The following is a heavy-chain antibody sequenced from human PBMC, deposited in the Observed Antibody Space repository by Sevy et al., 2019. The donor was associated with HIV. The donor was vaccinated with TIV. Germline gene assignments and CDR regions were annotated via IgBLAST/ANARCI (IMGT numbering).Heavy chain of an antibody. V-gene: IGHV1-18*01. CDR2: ISGYNGNT. D-gene: IGHD6-6*01. CDR3: AREGCIVKAALPGDY. J-gene: IGHJ4*02. Sequence: ASVKVSCKASGYIFTSYGISWVRQAPGQGLEWMGWISGYNGNTNYAQKLQGRVTMTTDTSTRTAYMELRSLRSDDTAVYYCAREGCIVKAALPGDYWGQGTLVTVSS. CDR1: GYIFTSYG.